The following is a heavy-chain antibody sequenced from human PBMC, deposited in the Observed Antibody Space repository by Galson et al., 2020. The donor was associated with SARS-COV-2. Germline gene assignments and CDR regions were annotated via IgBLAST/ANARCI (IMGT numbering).Heavy chain of an antibody. V-gene: IGHV3-48*03. CDR3: ARSGYTTGWTAGYGMDV. CDR2: ISSSGDMI. D-gene: IGHD6-19*01. J-gene: IGHJ6*01. CDR1: GFTLSPYE. Sequence: GGSLRLSCAASGFTLSPYEMTWVRQAPGKGLEWLSYISSSGDMIYYADSVKGRLTISSDNAKNSLFLQMNSLRAEDTAIYYCARSGYTTGWTAGYGMDVWGQGTTVTVSA.